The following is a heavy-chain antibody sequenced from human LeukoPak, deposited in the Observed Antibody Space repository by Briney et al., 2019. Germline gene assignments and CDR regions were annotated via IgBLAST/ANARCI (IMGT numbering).Heavy chain of an antibody. CDR1: GGSISSYY. CDR2: IYYRGSA. V-gene: IGHV4-59*01. CDR3: ARAGNYYASGSYLGY. Sequence: SETLSLTCTVSGGSISSYYWSWIRQPPGKGLEWIGYIYYRGSANYNPSLKSRVTISVDTSKNQFSLNLNSVTAADTAVYYCARAGNYYASGSYLGYWGQGTLVSVPS. D-gene: IGHD3-10*01. J-gene: IGHJ1*01.